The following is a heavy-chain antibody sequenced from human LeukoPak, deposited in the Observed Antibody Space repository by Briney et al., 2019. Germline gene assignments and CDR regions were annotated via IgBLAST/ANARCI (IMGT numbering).Heavy chain of an antibody. D-gene: IGHD4-23*01. Sequence: GGSLRLSCAASGFTFSNFAMHWVRQAPGKGLEWVSHISSGSNYIYYSDSVKGRFTISRDNAKDTLYLQMNSLRAEDTAVYYCARVRWGGLYYFDYWGQGTLVTVSS. CDR3: ARVRWGGLYYFDY. J-gene: IGHJ4*02. CDR2: ISSGSNYI. CDR1: GFTFSNFA. V-gene: IGHV3-21*01.